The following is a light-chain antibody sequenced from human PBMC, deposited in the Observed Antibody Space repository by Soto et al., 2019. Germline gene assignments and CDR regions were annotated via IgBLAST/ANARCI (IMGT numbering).Light chain of an antibody. J-gene: IGKJ1*01. CDR2: GAS. CDR3: QQYNNWRQT. V-gene: IGKV3-15*01. Sequence: IVLTQSPPTLSVSPPGGAPLXCRASQRVSSNVAWYQQKPGQAPRLLLYGASARATGVPARFSGSGSGTQFTLTISSLQSEDFAVYYCQQYNNWRQTFGQGTKVDIK. CDR1: QRVSSN.